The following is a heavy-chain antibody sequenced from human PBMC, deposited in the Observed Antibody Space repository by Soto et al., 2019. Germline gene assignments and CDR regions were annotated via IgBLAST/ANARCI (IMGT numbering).Heavy chain of an antibody. CDR2: INSDGSGT. CDR1: GFTFSSYW. J-gene: IGHJ4*02. Sequence: EVPLVESGGGLVQPGGSLRLSCAASGFTFSSYWMYWVRQTPGKGLVWVSRINSDGSGTTYADSVKGRFTISRDNAKNTVFLQMNSLRAEDTAVYYCARGYSGSGRAYWGQGTLLTVSS. D-gene: IGHD3-10*01. CDR3: ARGYSGSGRAY. V-gene: IGHV3-74*01.